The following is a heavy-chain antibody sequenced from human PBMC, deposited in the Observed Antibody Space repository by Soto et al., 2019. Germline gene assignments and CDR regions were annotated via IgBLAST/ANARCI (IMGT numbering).Heavy chain of an antibody. CDR2: INHSGST. D-gene: IGHD4-17*01. J-gene: IGHJ5*02. CDR1: GGSFSGYY. Sequence: SETLSLTCAVYGGSFSGYYWSWIRQPPGKGLEWIGEINHSGSTNYNPSLKSRVTISVDTSKNQFSLKLGSVTAADTAVYYCARFLYGDENNWFDPWGQGTLVTVSS. V-gene: IGHV4-34*01. CDR3: ARFLYGDENNWFDP.